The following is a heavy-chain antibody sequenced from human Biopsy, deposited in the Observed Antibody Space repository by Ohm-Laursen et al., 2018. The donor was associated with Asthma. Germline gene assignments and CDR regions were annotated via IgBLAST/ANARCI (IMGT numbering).Heavy chain of an antibody. CDR1: GYTFNSAG. J-gene: IGHJ6*02. Sequence: SVKVSCKVSGYTFNSAGIIWVRQAPGQGLEWMGWISVYNGNTKVAQKLQDRVTMITDTSTSTAYMELRSLRSDDTAVYFCARAVDYSHYYGIDVWGQGTTVTVS. D-gene: IGHD3-10*01. CDR2: ISVYNGNT. V-gene: IGHV1-18*01. CDR3: ARAVDYSHYYGIDV.